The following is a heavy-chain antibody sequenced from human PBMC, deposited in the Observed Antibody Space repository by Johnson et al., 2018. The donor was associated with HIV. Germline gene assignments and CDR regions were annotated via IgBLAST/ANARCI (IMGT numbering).Heavy chain of an antibody. D-gene: IGHD1-26*01. CDR2: ISYDGSNK. J-gene: IGHJ3*02. CDR1: GFTFSSYA. CDR3: ARTSGSYYERDAFDI. V-gene: IGHV3-30*04. Sequence: VQLVESGGGVVQPGRSLRLSCAASGFTFSSYAMHWVRQAPGKGLEWVAVISYDGSNKYYADSVKGRFPISRDNSKNTLYLQMNSLRAEDTAVYYWARTSGSYYERDAFDIWGQGTMVTVSS.